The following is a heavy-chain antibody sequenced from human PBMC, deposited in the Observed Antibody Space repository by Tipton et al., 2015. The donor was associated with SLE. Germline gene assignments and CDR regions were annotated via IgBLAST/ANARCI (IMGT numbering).Heavy chain of an antibody. CDR2: FYTSGNT. CDR1: GVSIDGYY. V-gene: IGHV4-4*07. CDR3: ARESDMTTSLDY. Sequence: TLSLTCTVSGVSIDGYYWSWLRQPAGKGLEWIGPFYTSGNTNYNPIYNPSLKSRVAMSADTSKNHFSLRLTSVTAADTAVYYCARESDMTTSLDYWGQGTLVTVSS. D-gene: IGHD4-11*01. J-gene: IGHJ4*02.